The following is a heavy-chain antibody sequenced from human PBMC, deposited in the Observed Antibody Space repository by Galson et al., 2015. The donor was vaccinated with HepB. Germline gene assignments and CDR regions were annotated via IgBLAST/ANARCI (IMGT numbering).Heavy chain of an antibody. CDR3: ARVATPLLVDY. D-gene: IGHD6-6*01. CDR1: GFTFSDYY. J-gene: IGHJ4*02. Sequence: SLRLSCAASGFTFSDYYMSWIRQAPGKGLEWVSYISSSSSYTNYADSVKGRFTISRDNAKNSLYLQMNSLRAEDTAVYYCARVATPLLVDYWGQGTLVTVSS. CDR2: ISSSSSYT. V-gene: IGHV3-11*05.